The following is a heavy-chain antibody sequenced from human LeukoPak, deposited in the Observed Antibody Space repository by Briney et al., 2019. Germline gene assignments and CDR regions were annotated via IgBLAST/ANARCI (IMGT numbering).Heavy chain of an antibody. CDR1: GLAFSNSG. V-gene: IGHV3-74*01. Sequence: TGGSLRLSCAASGLAFSNSGMHWVRQAPGKGLVWVSRINNVGSATNYADSVKRRFTISRDNAKNTLYLQMNSLRAEDTAVYFCARVSGLGMNEYLQHWGQGTLVTVSS. CDR2: INNVGSAT. J-gene: IGHJ1*01. CDR3: ARVSGLGMNEYLQH. D-gene: IGHD3-16*01.